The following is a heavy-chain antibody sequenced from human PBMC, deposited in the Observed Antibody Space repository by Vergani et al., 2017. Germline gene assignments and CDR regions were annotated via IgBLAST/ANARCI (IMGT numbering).Heavy chain of an antibody. CDR2: IYWNDDK. V-gene: IGHV2-5*01. D-gene: IGHD2-2*01. Sequence: QITLKESGPTLVKPTQTLTLTCTFSGFSLSTSGVGVGWIRQPPGKALEWLALIYWNDDKRYSPSLKSRLTITKDTSKNQVVLTMTNMYLMDTATYYCAHKRGFKYCSSTSCDPYKYFDYWGQGTLVTVSS. J-gene: IGHJ4*02. CDR1: GFSLSTSGVG. CDR3: AHKRGFKYCSSTSCDPYKYFDY.